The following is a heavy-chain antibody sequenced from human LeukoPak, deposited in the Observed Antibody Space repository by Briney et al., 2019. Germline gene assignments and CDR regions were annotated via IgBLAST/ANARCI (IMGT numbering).Heavy chain of an antibody. D-gene: IGHD2-15*01. V-gene: IGHV4-4*07. Sequence: PSETLSLTCTVSGGSINNYYWSWIRQPAGKGLEWIGRIYTRGRTNYNPSLKSRVTMSLDTSKTQFSLKLSSVPAADTAVYYCARGRYCSADICSGGDAFDIWGQGTMVSVSS. CDR1: GGSINNYY. CDR2: IYTRGRT. J-gene: IGHJ3*02. CDR3: ARGRYCSADICSGGDAFDI.